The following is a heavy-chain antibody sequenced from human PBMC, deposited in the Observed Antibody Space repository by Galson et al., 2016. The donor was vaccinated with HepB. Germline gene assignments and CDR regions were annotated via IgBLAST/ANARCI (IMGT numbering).Heavy chain of an antibody. D-gene: IGHD3-9*01. Sequence: SLRLSCAASGFTFSGSAMHWVRQASGKGLEWVGRIRSKANSYATAYAASVKSRFTISRDNSKKTLYLQMNSLRAEDTAVYYCAKNLNYDIMTGYYANWYFDLWGRGTLVTVSS. V-gene: IGHV3-73*01. CDR2: IRSKANSYAT. CDR1: GFTFSGSA. J-gene: IGHJ2*01. CDR3: AKNLNYDIMTGYYANWYFDL.